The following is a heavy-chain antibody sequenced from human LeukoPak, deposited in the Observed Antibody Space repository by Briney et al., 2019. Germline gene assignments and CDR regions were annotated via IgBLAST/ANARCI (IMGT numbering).Heavy chain of an antibody. CDR1: GGSISSYY. J-gene: IGHJ5*02. D-gene: IGHD6-13*01. CDR2: IYTRWST. CDR3: ARVRGSSWYKENNWFDP. V-gene: IGHV4-4*07. Sequence: PSETLSLTCTVSGGSISSYYWSWIRQPAGKGRECIGRIYTRWSTNYHPSLKSRVTMSVDTSKNQFSLKLSSVTAADTAVYYCARVRGSSWYKENNWFDPWGQGTLVTVSS.